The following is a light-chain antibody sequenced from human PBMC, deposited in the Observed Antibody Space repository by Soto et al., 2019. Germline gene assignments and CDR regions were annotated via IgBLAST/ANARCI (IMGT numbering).Light chain of an antibody. V-gene: IGLV2-23*03. Sequence: QSALTQPASVSGSPGQSFTISCSGTSSDCGGYNVVSWYQQHPGKAPKLIIYEGTKRPSGVSNRFSGSKSGNAASLTISGLQTEDEADYYCCSYADTSTFWVVFGGGTKLTVL. CDR1: SSDCGGYNV. J-gene: IGLJ3*02. CDR3: CSYADTSTFWVV. CDR2: EGT.